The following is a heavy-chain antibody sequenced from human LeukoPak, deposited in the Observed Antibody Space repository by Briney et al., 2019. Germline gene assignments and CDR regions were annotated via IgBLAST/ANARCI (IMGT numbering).Heavy chain of an antibody. CDR3: ARDQLTYCSSTSCYEIPPG. D-gene: IGHD2-2*01. CDR2: IKSSSSTI. J-gene: IGHJ4*02. Sequence: GGSLRLSCAASGFTFSSYSMNWVRQAPGKGLEWVSYIKSSSSTIYYADSVKGRFTISRDNAKNSLYLQMNSLRAEDTAVYYCARDQLTYCSSTSCYEIPPGWGQGTLVTVSS. V-gene: IGHV3-48*01. CDR1: GFTFSSYS.